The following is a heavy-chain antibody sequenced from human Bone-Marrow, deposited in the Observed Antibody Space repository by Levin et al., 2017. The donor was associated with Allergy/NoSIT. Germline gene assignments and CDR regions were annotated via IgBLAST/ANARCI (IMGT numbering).Heavy chain of an antibody. Sequence: GGSLRLSCAASGFTFSSYSMNWVRQAPGKGLEWVSSISSSSSYIYYADSVKGRFTISRDNAKNSLYLQMNSLRAEDTAVYYCARDSGGSCYCPGMDVWGQGTTVTVSS. CDR2: ISSSSSYI. J-gene: IGHJ6*02. CDR1: GFTFSSYS. D-gene: IGHD2-15*01. CDR3: ARDSGGSCYCPGMDV. V-gene: IGHV3-21*01.